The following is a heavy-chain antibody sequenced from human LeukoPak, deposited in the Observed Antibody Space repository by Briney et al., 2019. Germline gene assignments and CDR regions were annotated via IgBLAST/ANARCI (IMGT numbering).Heavy chain of an antibody. CDR2: LDYSGTT. CDR3: ARDRKRVGATVT. V-gene: IGHV4-39*02. J-gene: IGHJ5*02. Sequence: KPSETLSLTCTVSGGSISSSNYYWGWLRQPPGQGLEWIGSLDYSGTTYYNPSLKSRVTISIETSKSQFSLKLSSVTAADTAVYYCARDRKRVGATVTWGQGTLVTVSS. D-gene: IGHD1-26*01. CDR1: GGSISSSNYY.